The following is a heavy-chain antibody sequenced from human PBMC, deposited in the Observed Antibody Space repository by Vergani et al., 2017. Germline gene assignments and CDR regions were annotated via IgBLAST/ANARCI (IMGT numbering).Heavy chain of an antibody. Sequence: QVQLQESGPGLVKPSETLSLTCTVSGGSISSYYWSWIRQPPGKGLEWIGEIYHSGSTNYNPSLKSRVTISVDKSKNQFSLKLSSVTAADTAVYYCAREIVLNYYYYYYMDVWGKGTTVTVSS. CDR1: GGSISSYY. V-gene: IGHV4-59*12. CDR2: IYHSGST. D-gene: IGHD2-8*01. J-gene: IGHJ6*03. CDR3: AREIVLNYYYYYYMDV.